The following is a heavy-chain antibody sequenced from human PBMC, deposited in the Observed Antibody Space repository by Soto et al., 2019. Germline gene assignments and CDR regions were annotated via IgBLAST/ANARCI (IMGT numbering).Heavy chain of an antibody. Sequence: QVQLVESGGGVVQPGRSLRLSCAASGFTFSSYAMHWVRQAPGKGLEWVAVISYDGSNKYYADSVKGRFTISRDNSKNTLDLQMSSRRAEDTAVYYCARDVTITIFYQYGMDVWGQGTTVTVSS. V-gene: IGHV3-30-3*01. CDR2: ISYDGSNK. D-gene: IGHD3-3*01. J-gene: IGHJ6*02. CDR3: ARDVTITIFYQYGMDV. CDR1: GFTFSSYA.